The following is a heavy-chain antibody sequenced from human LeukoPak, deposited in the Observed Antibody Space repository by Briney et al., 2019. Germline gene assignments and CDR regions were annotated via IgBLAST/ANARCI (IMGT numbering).Heavy chain of an antibody. CDR2: INHSGST. V-gene: IGHV4-34*01. CDR1: GGSFSGYY. CDR3: ARGDCTNGVCPNYYMDV. Sequence: SETLSLTCAVYGGSFSGYYWCWIRQPPGKGLEWIGEINHSGSTNYNPSLKSRVTISVDTSKNQFSLKLSSVTAADTAVYYCARGDCTNGVCPNYYMDVWGKGTTVTVAS. J-gene: IGHJ6*03. D-gene: IGHD2-8*01.